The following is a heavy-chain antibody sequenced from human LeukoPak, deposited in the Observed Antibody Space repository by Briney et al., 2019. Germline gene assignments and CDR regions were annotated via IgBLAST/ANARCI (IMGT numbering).Heavy chain of an antibody. V-gene: IGHV4-61*01. CDR1: GGSVSSGSYY. Sequence: SETLSLTCTVSGGSVSSGSYYWSWIRQPPGKGLEWIGYIYYSGSTNYNPSLKSRVTISVDTSKSQFSLRLSSVTAADTAVYYCAREGGFYRPLDYSGQGTLVTVSS. CDR3: AREGGFYRPLDY. D-gene: IGHD3-3*01. J-gene: IGHJ4*02. CDR2: IYYSGST.